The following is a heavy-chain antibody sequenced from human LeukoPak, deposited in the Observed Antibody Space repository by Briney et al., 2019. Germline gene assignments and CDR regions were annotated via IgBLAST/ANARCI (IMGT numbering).Heavy chain of an antibody. D-gene: IGHD5-18*01. J-gene: IGHJ3*02. CDR3: ASGPTAMVTSDAFDI. Sequence: GGSLRLSCAASGFTFSSYSMNWVRQAPGKVLEWVSSISSSSSYIYYADSVKGRFTISRDNAKNSLYLQMNSLRAEDTAVYYCASGPTAMVTSDAFDIWGQGTMVTVSS. CDR2: ISSSSSYI. V-gene: IGHV3-21*01. CDR1: GFTFSSYS.